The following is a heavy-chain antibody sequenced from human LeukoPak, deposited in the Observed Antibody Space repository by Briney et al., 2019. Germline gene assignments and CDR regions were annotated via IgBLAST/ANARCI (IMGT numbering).Heavy chain of an antibody. D-gene: IGHD3-22*01. Sequence: PSQTLSLTCTVSGDSVSSGGYYWVWIRQRPGKGLEWIGYIYYTGSTSYNPSLKSRLTIAVDTSKNQFSLKLSSVTAADTAVYYCARPLNPVHDTSDVWGQGTMVTVSS. CDR3: ARPLNPVHDTSDV. CDR2: IYYTGST. CDR1: GDSVSSGGYY. J-gene: IGHJ3*01. V-gene: IGHV4-31*03.